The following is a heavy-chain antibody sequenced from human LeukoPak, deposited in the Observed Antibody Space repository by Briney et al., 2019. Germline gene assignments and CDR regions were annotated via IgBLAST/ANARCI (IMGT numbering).Heavy chain of an antibody. CDR2: IRGSGGST. CDR3: AKDRIVLMVYATFDY. D-gene: IGHD2-8*01. CDR1: GFTFSSYA. V-gene: IGHV3-23*01. Sequence: GGSLRLSCAASGFTFSSYAMSWVRQAPGKGLEWVSAIRGSGGSTYYADSVKGRFTISRDNSKNTLYLQMNSLRAEDTAVYYCAKDRIVLMVYATFDYWGQGTLVTVSS. J-gene: IGHJ4*02.